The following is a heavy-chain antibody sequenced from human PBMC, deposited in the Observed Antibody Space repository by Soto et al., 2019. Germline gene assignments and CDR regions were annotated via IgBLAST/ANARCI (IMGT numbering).Heavy chain of an antibody. J-gene: IGHJ4*02. V-gene: IGHV4-61*01. CDR3: ARDELAGTSYYFDY. D-gene: IGHD1-1*01. CDR2: ISYTGDT. CDR1: GDSVSSDRYF. Sequence: SSETLSLTCSVSGDSVSSDRYFWTWIRQPPGKGLEWIAYISYTGDTNYNPSLKSRVTMSVDTSKNQFSLKLSSVTAADTAVYYCARDELAGTSYYFDYWGQGTLVTVSS.